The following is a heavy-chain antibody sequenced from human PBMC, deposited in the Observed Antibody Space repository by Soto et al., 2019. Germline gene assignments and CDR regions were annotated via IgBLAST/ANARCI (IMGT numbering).Heavy chain of an antibody. D-gene: IGHD6-13*01. CDR1: GGTFSSYA. J-gene: IGHJ5*02. CDR3: ARDLPDPGIAAAGPFDP. Sequence: SVKVSCKASGGTFSSYAISWVRQAPGQGLEWMGGIIPIFGTANYAQKFQGRVTITADESTSTAYMELSSLRSEDTAVYYCARDLPDPGIAAAGPFDPWGQGTLVTVSS. V-gene: IGHV1-69*13. CDR2: IIPIFGTA.